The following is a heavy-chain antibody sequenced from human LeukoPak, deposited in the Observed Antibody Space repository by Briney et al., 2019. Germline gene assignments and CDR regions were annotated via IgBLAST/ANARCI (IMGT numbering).Heavy chain of an antibody. Sequence: ASVKVSCKASGYTFTGYYMHWVRQAPGQGLEWMGWINPNSGGTNYAQKFQGRATMTRDTSISTAYMELSRLRSDDTAVYYCARVQNPGIAVAGKEYWGQGTLVTVSS. J-gene: IGHJ4*02. V-gene: IGHV1-2*02. CDR3: ARVQNPGIAVAGKEY. CDR2: INPNSGGT. CDR1: GYTFTGYY. D-gene: IGHD6-19*01.